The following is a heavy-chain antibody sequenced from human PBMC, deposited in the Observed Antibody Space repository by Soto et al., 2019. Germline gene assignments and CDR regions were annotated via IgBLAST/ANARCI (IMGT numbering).Heavy chain of an antibody. CDR3: ARLGGYYQAFDN. V-gene: IGHV4-59*08. D-gene: IGHD3-3*01. J-gene: IGHJ4*02. CDR2: IYYTGTS. CDR1: GGSIRNNY. Sequence: SETLTLTCTVSGGSIRNNYWSWIRQPPGKGLEWVGYIYYTGTSKYNPSLKSRVTISVDSSKNQFSLKLDSVTAADTAVYYCARLGGYYQAFDNWGQGTLVTVSS.